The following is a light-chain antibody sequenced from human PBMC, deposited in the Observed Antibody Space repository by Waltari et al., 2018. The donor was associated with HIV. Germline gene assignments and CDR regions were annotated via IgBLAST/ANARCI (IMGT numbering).Light chain of an antibody. CDR1: SSAVVDFES. Sequence: QSALTQPASVSGSPGQSITIPCTATSSAVVDFESVLWYQHQPGKAPRLLIYDVTKRPSGVSSRFSGSKSGSTASLTISGLQSEDVADFYCCADISGSALVFGGGTKVTVL. CDR2: DVT. J-gene: IGLJ3*02. V-gene: IGLV2-14*03. CDR3: CADISGSALV.